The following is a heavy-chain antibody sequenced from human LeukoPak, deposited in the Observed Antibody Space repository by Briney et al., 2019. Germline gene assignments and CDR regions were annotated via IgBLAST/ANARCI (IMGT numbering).Heavy chain of an antibody. CDR3: ARVRAYYYGMDV. CDR2: MNPNSGNT. J-gene: IGHJ6*02. Sequence: ASVKVSCKASGYTFTSYDINWVRQATGQGLEWMGWMNPNSGNTGYAQKFQGRVTMTRNTSISTAYMELSSLRSEDTAVYYCARVRAYYYGMDVWGQGTTVTVSS. CDR1: GYTFTSYD. V-gene: IGHV1-8*01.